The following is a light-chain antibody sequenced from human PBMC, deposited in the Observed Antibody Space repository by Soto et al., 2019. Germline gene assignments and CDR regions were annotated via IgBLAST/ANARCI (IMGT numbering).Light chain of an antibody. J-gene: IGKJ5*01. Sequence: DIQMTQSPSSLSASVGDSVTIPCRASQNIRTLLNWYRQKPGKAPELLIYDTSTLQSGVPSRFSGVGSGTDFSLIISGLQPEDFATYFCQQSYTTPITFGQGTRL. CDR3: QQSYTTPIT. CDR1: QNIRTL. CDR2: DTS. V-gene: IGKV1-39*01.